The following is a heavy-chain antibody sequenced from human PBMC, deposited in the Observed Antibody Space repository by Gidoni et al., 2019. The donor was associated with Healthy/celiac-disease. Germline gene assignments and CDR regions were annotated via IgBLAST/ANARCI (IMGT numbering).Heavy chain of an antibody. V-gene: IGHV3-23*01. CDR3: AKRMVRGVSDYGMDV. CDR1: GFTFSSYA. Sequence: EVQLLESGGGLVQPGGSLRLSCAASGFTFSSYAMSWVRQAPGKGLEWVSAMSGSGGSTYYADSVKGRFTISRDNSKNTLYLQMNSRRAEDTAVYYCAKRMVRGVSDYGMDVWGQGTTVTVSS. J-gene: IGHJ6*02. CDR2: MSGSGGST. D-gene: IGHD3-10*01.